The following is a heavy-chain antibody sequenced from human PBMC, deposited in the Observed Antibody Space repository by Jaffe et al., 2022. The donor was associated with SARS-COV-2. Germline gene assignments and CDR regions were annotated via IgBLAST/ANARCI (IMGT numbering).Heavy chain of an antibody. D-gene: IGHD6-19*01. CDR1: GLSFSKYA. CDR3: AKGFEQWRGRAFDY. CDR2: ISGSGGST. Sequence: EMQLLESGGGLVQPGGSLRLSCAASGLSFSKYAMNWVRQAPGKGLEWVSFISGSGGSTLYADSVKGRFTVSRDNSKDTLYMQMNSLRVEDTAVYYCAKGFEQWRGRAFDYWGQGTLITVSS. V-gene: IGHV3-23*01. J-gene: IGHJ4*02.